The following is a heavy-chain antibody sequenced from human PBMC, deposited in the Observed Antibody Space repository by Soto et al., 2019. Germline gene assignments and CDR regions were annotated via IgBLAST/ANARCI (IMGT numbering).Heavy chain of an antibody. V-gene: IGHV4-59*01. D-gene: IGHD3-3*01. J-gene: IGHJ4*02. Sequence: TLSLTCTVSGGSISSYYWSWIRQPPGEGLEWIGYIYYSGSTNYNPSLKSRVTISVDTSKNQFSLKLSSVTAADTAVYYCARSTAYFDFWSGYPSFDYWGQGTLVTVSS. CDR1: GGSISSYY. CDR3: ARSTAYFDFWSGYPSFDY. CDR2: IYYSGST.